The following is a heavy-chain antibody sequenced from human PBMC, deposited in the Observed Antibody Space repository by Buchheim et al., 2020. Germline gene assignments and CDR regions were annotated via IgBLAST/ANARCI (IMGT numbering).Heavy chain of an antibody. J-gene: IGHJ5*02. V-gene: IGHV1-2*04. Sequence: QVQLVQSGAEVKKPGASVKISCKASGYTFTGYYMHWVRQAPGQGLEWMGWINPNSGGTNYAQKFQGWVTMTRDTSISTAYMELSRLRSDDTAVYYCARDRYDSSGYYSGWFDPWGQRTL. CDR1: GYTFTGYY. CDR3: ARDRYDSSGYYSGWFDP. CDR2: INPNSGGT. D-gene: IGHD3-22*01.